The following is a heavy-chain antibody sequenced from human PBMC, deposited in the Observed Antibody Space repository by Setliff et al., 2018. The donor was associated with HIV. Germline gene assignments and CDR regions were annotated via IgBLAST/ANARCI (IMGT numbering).Heavy chain of an antibody. CDR1: GFIFSNYE. Sequence: PGGSLRLSCAASGFIFSNYEMNWVRQAPGKGLEWVSLMHSDGSTYYADSVKGRFTISRDNFINILYLHMNSLIAEDTAVYYCARRQGASGTTLYYWGQGTLVTVSS. J-gene: IGHJ4*02. CDR3: ARRQGASGTTLYY. V-gene: IGHV3-53*01. CDR2: MHSDGST. D-gene: IGHD3-10*01.